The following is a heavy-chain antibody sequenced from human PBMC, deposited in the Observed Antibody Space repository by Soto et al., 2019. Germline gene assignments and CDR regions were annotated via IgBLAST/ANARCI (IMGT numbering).Heavy chain of an antibody. D-gene: IGHD6-19*01. CDR1: GYTFTSYD. CDR2: MNPNSGNT. V-gene: IGHV1-8*01. Sequence: ASVKVSCKASGYTFTSYDINWVRQATGQGLEWMGWMNPNSGNTGYAQKFQGRVTMTRNTSISTAYMELSSLRSEDTAVYYCASDSSGWYSAFDIWGQGTMVTVSS. J-gene: IGHJ3*02. CDR3: ASDSSGWYSAFDI.